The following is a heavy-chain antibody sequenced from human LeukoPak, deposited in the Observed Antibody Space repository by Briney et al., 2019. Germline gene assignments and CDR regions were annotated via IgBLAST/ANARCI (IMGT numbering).Heavy chain of an antibody. CDR3: ARDPLSITIFGVVITSTYFDY. Sequence: SVKVSCKASGGTFISYAISWVRQAPGQGLEWMGGIIPIFGTANYAQKFQGRVTITADESTSTAYMELSSLRSEDTAVYYCARDPLSITIFGVVITSTYFDYWGQGTLVTVSS. CDR2: IIPIFGTA. D-gene: IGHD3-3*01. CDR1: GGTFISYA. J-gene: IGHJ4*02. V-gene: IGHV1-69*01.